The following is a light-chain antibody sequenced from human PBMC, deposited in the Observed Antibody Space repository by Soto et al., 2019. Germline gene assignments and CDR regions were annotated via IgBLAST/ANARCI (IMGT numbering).Light chain of an antibody. Sequence: EIVLTQSPGTLSFSPGERATLSCRSSQSVRSNYLAWYQQKPGQAPRLLIYGASSRATGIPERFSGSGSGTDFTLIISRLEPEDFVVYYCQQYGISPYTFGQGAKLEIK. CDR2: GAS. CDR3: QQYGISPYT. V-gene: IGKV3-20*01. CDR1: QSVRSNY. J-gene: IGKJ2*01.